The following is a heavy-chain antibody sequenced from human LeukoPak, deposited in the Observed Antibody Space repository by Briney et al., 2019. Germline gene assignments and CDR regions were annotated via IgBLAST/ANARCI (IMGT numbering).Heavy chain of an antibody. CDR1: GGSFSGYY. CDR3: ARWTQQLALNTGFDY. D-gene: IGHD6-13*01. J-gene: IGHJ4*02. CDR2: INHSGST. Sequence: PSETLSLTCAVYGGSFSGYYWSWIRQPPGKGLEWIGEINHSGSTNYNPSLKSRVTISVDTSKNQFSLKLSSVTAADTAVYYCARWTQQLALNTGFDYWGRGTLVTVSS. V-gene: IGHV4-34*01.